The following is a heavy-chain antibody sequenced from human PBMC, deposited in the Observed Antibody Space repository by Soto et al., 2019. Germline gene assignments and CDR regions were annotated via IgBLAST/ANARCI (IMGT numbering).Heavy chain of an antibody. Sequence: AXESLKISFKGAGYSCTSYWNGWVRQIPGKGLAWMGILYPSDSHTRYSPSFQGQVTISADKSISTAYLQWSSLKASDTAMYYCATLRPWIQQEWFDPWGQGTLVTVSS. CDR2: LYPSDSHT. CDR1: GYSCTSYW. D-gene: IGHD5-18*01. V-gene: IGHV5-51*01. CDR3: ATLRPWIQQEWFDP. J-gene: IGHJ5*02.